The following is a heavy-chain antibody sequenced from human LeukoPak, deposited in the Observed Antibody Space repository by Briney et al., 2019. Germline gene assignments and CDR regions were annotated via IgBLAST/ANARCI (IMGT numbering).Heavy chain of an antibody. V-gene: IGHV3-30*03. CDR1: GFTFSSYG. D-gene: IGHD7-27*01. Sequence: GGSLRLSCAAPGFTFSSYGMHWVRQAPGKGLEWVAVISYDGSNKYYADSVKGRFTISRDNSKNTLYLQMNSLRAEDTAVYYCARAPLGLRFDYWGQGTLVTVSS. CDR2: ISYDGSNK. J-gene: IGHJ4*02. CDR3: ARAPLGLRFDY.